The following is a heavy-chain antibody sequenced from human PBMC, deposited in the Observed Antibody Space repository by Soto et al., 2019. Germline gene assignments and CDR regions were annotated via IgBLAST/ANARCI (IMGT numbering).Heavy chain of an antibody. D-gene: IGHD3-16*01. J-gene: IGHJ6*02. Sequence: QAHLEQSGAEVKRPGASVKVSCKASGYTFSDFDINWLRQASGQGPEWMGWMNAKSGDTFFAQRCHGKFNMTWDTSLSTAYIEVGSLTSDDTAMYYCARGNPFNYAGFDVWGQGTTVAVSS. CDR3: ARGNPFNYAGFDV. CDR2: MNAKSGDT. V-gene: IGHV1-8*01. CDR1: GYTFSDFD.